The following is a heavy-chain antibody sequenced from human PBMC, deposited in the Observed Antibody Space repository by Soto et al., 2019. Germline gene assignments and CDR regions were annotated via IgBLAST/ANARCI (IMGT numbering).Heavy chain of an antibody. J-gene: IGHJ3*02. CDR2: IIPIFGTA. CDR1: GGTFSSYA. CDR3: ARDTAMVMSAFDI. V-gene: IGHV1-69*13. D-gene: IGHD5-18*01. Sequence: VASVKVSCKASGGTFSSYAISWVRQAPGQGLEWMGGIIPIFGTANYAQKFQVRVTITADGSTSTAYMELSSLRSEDTAVYYCARDTAMVMSAFDIWGQGTMVIVSS.